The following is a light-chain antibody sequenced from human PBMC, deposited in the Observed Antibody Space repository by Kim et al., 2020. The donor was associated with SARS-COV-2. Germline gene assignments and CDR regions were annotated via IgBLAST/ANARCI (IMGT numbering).Light chain of an antibody. CDR3: NSRDTNDIML. V-gene: IGLV3-19*01. J-gene: IGLJ2*01. CDR2: GKN. CDR1: SLRSYY. Sequence: SSELTQDPAVSVALGQTVRITCQGDSLRSYYATWYQQKPGQAPILLIYGKNNRPSGIPDRFSGSSSGNTASLTITGTQAGDEADYYCNSRDTNDIMLFGGGTQLTVL.